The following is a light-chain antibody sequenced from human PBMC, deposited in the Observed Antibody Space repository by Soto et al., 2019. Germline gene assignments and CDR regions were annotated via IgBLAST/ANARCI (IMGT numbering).Light chain of an antibody. Sequence: QSALTQPASVSGSPGQSITISCTGTSSDVGNYNLVSWYQQHPGKAPKLIIYEASKRPSEVSNRFSSSKSGNTASLTISGLQAEDEADYYCCSYAGSTTTFVVFGGGTKVTVL. J-gene: IGLJ2*01. CDR1: SSDVGNYNL. CDR3: CSYAGSTTTFVV. CDR2: EAS. V-gene: IGLV2-23*01.